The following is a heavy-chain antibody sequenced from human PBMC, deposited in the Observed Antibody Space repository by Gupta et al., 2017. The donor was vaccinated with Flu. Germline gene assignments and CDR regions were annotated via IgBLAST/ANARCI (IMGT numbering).Heavy chain of an antibody. D-gene: IGHD5-18*01. CDR3: ARDRYSYGYNEWYLDH. Sequence: QVQLVQSGAEVKMPGASVKVSCKTSGHTFSSYGINWVRQAPGQGLEWMGWIRPHDGKTRFAQKFQGRVTMTTDTPTSTAYMEMRGLRSDDTATYYCARDRYSYGYNEWYLDHWALGTPVTVSS. CDR1: GHTFSSYG. J-gene: IGHJ4*02. V-gene: IGHV1-18*01. CDR2: IRPHDGKT.